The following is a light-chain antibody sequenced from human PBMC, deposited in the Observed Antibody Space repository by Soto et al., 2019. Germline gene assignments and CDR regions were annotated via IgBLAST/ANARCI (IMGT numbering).Light chain of an antibody. J-gene: IGKJ4*01. V-gene: IGKV1-33*01. CDR3: QQYNNLPLT. CDR2: DAS. Sequence: DIQITHSPSSLSASVGDRVTITCQASQDISNSLNWYQQRPGKAPNLLIYDASNLETGVPSRFSGSGSGTHFTLTISSLQPEDIATYHCQQYNNLPLTLGGGTKVDIK. CDR1: QDISNS.